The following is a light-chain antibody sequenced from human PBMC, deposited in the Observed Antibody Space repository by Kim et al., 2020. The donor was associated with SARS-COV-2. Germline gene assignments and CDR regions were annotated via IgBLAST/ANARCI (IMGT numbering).Light chain of an antibody. CDR1: KLGDKY. J-gene: IGLJ2*01. Sequence: SVSPEQTASITCSGDKLGDKYACWYQQKPGQSPVLVIHQDSKRPSGIPERFSGSNSGNTATLTISGTQAMDEADYYCQAWDSSIVVFGGGTQLTVL. CDR2: QDS. CDR3: QAWDSSIVV. V-gene: IGLV3-1*01.